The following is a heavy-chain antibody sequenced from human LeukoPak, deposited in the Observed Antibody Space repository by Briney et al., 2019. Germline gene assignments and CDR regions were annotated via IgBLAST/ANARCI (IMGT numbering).Heavy chain of an antibody. Sequence: GGSLRLFCAASGFRFSSYWMSWVRQAPGKGLEWVSAISGSGGSTYYADSVKGRFTISIDNSKNTLYLQMNSLRAEDTAVYYCAKAPHYYDSSGYGFDYWGQGTRVTVSS. J-gene: IGHJ4*02. D-gene: IGHD3-22*01. CDR2: ISGSGGST. V-gene: IGHV3-23*01. CDR3: AKAPHYYDSSGYGFDY. CDR1: GFRFSSYW.